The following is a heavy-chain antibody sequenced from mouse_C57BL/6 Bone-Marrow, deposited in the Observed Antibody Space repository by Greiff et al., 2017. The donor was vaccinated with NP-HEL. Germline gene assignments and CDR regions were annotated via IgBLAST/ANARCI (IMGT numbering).Heavy chain of an antibody. Sequence: VQLQQSGPELVKPGASVKISCKASGYAFSSSWMNWVKQRPGKGLEWIGRIYPGDGDTNYNGKFKGKATLTADKSSSTAYMQLSSLTSEDSAVYLCSRRVWVDYWGQGTSLTVSS. D-gene: IGHD2-10*02. J-gene: IGHJ4*01. CDR3: SRRVWVDY. CDR2: IYPGDGDT. V-gene: IGHV1-82*01. CDR1: GYAFSSSW.